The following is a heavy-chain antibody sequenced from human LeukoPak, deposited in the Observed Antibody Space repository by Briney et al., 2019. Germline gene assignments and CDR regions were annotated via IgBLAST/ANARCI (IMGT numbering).Heavy chain of an antibody. CDR2: IKQDRSEK. J-gene: IGHJ4*02. Sequence: GGSLRLTCAASGFTFTNYWMSWVRQAPGKGLELVANIKQDRSEKYYVDSVKGRFTISRDNAKDSLYLQMNSLRAEDTAVYYCARLREIPVFGVVTKSTSYFDYWGQGTLVTVSS. D-gene: IGHD3-3*01. CDR3: ARLREIPVFGVVTKSTSYFDY. V-gene: IGHV3-7*01. CDR1: GFTFTNYW.